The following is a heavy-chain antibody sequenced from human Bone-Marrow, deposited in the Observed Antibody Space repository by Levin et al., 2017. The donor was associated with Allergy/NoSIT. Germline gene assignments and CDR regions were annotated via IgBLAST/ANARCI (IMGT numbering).Heavy chain of an antibody. CDR2: ISYDGSNK. CDR3: AKGGMVDY. V-gene: IGHV3-30*18. J-gene: IGHJ4*02. Sequence: GESLKISCAASGFTFSSYGMHWVRQAPGKGLEWVAVISYDGSNKYYADSVKGRFTISRDNSKNTLYLQMNSLRAEDTAVYYCAKGGMVDYWGQGTLVTVSS. D-gene: IGHD3-10*01. CDR1: GFTFSSYG.